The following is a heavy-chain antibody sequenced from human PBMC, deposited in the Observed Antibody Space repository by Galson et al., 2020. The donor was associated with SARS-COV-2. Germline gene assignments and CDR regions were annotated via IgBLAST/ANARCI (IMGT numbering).Heavy chain of an antibody. V-gene: IGHV3-30*04. CDR3: TRDVSGGASDI. J-gene: IGHJ3*02. CDR2: ISHDAKIQ. CDR1: GFTFTNYA. Sequence: GGSLRLSCAASGFTFTNYAMHWVRQAPGKGLEWLTVISHDAKIQVYSDSVKGRFTISRDNSGNMVFLEIVSLRPDDTALYFCTRDVSGGASDIWGQGTMVTVSS. D-gene: IGHD1-26*01.